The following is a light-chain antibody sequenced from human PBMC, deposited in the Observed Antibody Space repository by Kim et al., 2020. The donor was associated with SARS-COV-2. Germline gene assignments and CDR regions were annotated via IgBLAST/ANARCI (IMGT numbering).Light chain of an antibody. CDR3: SSYAGPNNLV. CDR2: EVT. J-gene: IGLJ3*02. V-gene: IGLV2-8*01. CDR1: SSDVGDYNY. Sequence: GQSVTISCTGTSSDVGDYNYVSWYKQHPGKAPKLMISEVTKRPSGVPDRFSGSKSGNTASLTVSGLQAEDEADYYCSSYAGPNNLVFGGGTKLTVL.